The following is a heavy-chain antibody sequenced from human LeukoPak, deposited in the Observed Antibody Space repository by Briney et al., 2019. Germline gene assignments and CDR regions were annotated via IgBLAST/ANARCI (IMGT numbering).Heavy chain of an antibody. V-gene: IGHV1-69*13. Sequence: GASVKVSCKASGGTFSSYAISWVRQAPGQGLEWMGGIIPIFGTANYAQKFQGRVTITADESTSTAYMELSSLRSEDTAVYYCASTGTYYYDSSGSYFDYWGQGTLVTVSS. CDR2: IIPIFGTA. J-gene: IGHJ4*02. D-gene: IGHD3-22*01. CDR3: ASTGTYYYDSSGSYFDY. CDR1: GGTFSSYA.